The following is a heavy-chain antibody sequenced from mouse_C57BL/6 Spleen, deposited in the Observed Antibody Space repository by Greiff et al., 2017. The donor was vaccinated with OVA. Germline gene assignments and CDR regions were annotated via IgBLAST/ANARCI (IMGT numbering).Heavy chain of an antibody. V-gene: IGHV7-3*01. J-gene: IGHJ2*01. Sequence: EVKLVEPGGGLVQPGGSLSLSCAASGFTFTDYYMSWVRQPPGKALEWLGFIRNKANGYTTEYSASVKGRFTISRDNSQSILYLQMNALRAEDSATYYCARYTTVVATGGYFDYWGQGTTLTVSS. CDR1: GFTFTDYY. CDR2: IRNKANGYTT. CDR3: ARYTTVVATGGYFDY. D-gene: IGHD1-1*01.